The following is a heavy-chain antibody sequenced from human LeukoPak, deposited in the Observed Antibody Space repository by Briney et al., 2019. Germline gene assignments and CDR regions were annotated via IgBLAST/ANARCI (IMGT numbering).Heavy chain of an antibody. V-gene: IGHV4-59*01. Sequence: SETLSLTCTVSGGSISSYYWSWIRQPPGKGLEWIGYIYYSGSTNYNPSLTSRVTISVDTSKNQFSLKLSSVTAADTAVYYCARSPTTDYFDYWGQGTRVTVSS. J-gene: IGHJ4*02. CDR1: GGSISSYY. CDR2: IYYSGST. D-gene: IGHD5-12*01. CDR3: ARSPTTDYFDY.